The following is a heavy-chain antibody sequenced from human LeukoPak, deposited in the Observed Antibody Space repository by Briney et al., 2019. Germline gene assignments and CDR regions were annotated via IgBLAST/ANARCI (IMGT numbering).Heavy chain of an antibody. CDR3: ARERGTATYYYGMDV. CDR2: IYSGGST. J-gene: IGHJ6*02. D-gene: IGHD1-1*01. CDR1: GFTVSSNY. V-gene: IGHV3-53*01. Sequence: PGGSLRLSCAASGFTVSSNYMSWVRQAPGKGLEWVSVIYSGGSTYYADSVKGRFTISRDNSKNTLYLQMNSLRAEDTAVYYCARERGTATYYYGMDVWGQGTTVTVSS.